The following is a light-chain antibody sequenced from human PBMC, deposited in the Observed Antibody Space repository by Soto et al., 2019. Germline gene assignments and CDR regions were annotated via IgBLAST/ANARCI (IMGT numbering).Light chain of an antibody. J-gene: IGLJ3*02. CDR3: QSYDSSLSHWL. Sequence: QSVLTQPPSVSGAPGQRVTISCSGTSSNIGAGYDVHWYQQLPGTAPKLLIYGNSNRLSGVPDRFSGSKSGTSASLAITGLLASDEADDYCQSYDSSLSHWLFGGGTKLTVL. CDR1: SSNIGAGYD. CDR2: GNS. V-gene: IGLV1-40*01.